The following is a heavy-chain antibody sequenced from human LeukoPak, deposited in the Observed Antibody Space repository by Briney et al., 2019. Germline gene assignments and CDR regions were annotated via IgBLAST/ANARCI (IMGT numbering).Heavy chain of an antibody. Sequence: GGSLRPSCSASGFTFGDYAMTWVRQAPGKGLEWLGMIRTKAHGGTTEYAASVKGRFTFSRDDSKSIAYLQMSSLKTEDTAVYYCTRGDWNDDNWGQGTLVTVSS. D-gene: IGHD1-1*01. CDR1: GFTFGDYA. J-gene: IGHJ4*02. CDR2: IRTKAHGGTT. CDR3: TRGDWNDDN. V-gene: IGHV3-49*04.